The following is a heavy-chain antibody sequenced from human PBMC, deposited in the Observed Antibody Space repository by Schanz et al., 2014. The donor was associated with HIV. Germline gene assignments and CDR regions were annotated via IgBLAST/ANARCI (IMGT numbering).Heavy chain of an antibody. Sequence: QVRLAQSGAEVKRPGASVTVSCMAVGSTFPDLDINWVRQAAGQGLEWMAWINPKSGNTGYARKFQGRVTMTTDTSTSTAYMDLRSLRSDDAAVYYCARGAAEMATMTPWRYWGQGTLVTVSS. J-gene: IGHJ4*02. CDR1: GSTFPDLD. V-gene: IGHV1-8*01. CDR2: INPKSGNT. D-gene: IGHD5-12*01. CDR3: ARGAAEMATMTPWRY.